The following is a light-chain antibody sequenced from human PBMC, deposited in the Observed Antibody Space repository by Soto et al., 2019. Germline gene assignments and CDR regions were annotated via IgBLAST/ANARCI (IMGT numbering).Light chain of an antibody. J-gene: IGKJ4*01. V-gene: IGKV3-20*01. Sequence: EIVLTQSPGTLSLSPGERATLSCRASHTISSSYLAWYQQKPGQAPRLLMYGISRRATGIPDRFSGSGSGTDFTLTITRLEPEDFAVYYCQPYNNWPLTFGGGTKVDIK. CDR1: HTISSSY. CDR2: GIS. CDR3: QPYNNWPLT.